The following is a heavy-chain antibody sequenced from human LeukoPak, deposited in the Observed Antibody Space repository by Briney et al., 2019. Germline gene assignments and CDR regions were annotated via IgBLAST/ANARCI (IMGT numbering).Heavy chain of an antibody. CDR3: TKATKWLAFDD. CDR2: IYTGGTT. J-gene: IGHJ4*02. Sequence: SETLALTCTVSGGSTSNHFWSWIRQPPGKGLEWIGNIYTGGTTNYNPSLKSGVTISIDTSKNQLSLHLASVTAADTAVYYCTKATKWLAFDDWGRGTLVPVSS. CDR1: GGSTSNHF. D-gene: IGHD6-19*01. V-gene: IGHV4-59*11.